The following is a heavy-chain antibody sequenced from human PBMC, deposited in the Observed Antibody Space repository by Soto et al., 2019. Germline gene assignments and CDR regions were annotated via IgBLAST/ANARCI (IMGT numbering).Heavy chain of an antibody. CDR3: VRARSTDSRPDY. CDR2: ITSSSSYI. D-gene: IGHD3-22*01. Sequence: GGSLRLSCAASGFTLSLYSMIWVRQAPGKGLEWVASITSSSSYIYYEDSLKGRFTISRDNAKNSLFLQLDSLRAEDTAVYFCVRARSTDSRPDYWGQGTLVTVSS. V-gene: IGHV3-21*01. CDR1: GFTLSLYS. J-gene: IGHJ4*02.